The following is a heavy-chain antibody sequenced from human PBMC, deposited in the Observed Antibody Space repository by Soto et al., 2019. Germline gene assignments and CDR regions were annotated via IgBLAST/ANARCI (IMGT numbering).Heavy chain of an antibody. CDR3: VRARSTDSRPDY. CDR2: ITSSSSYI. D-gene: IGHD3-22*01. Sequence: GGSLRLSCAASGFTLSLYSMIWVRQAPGKGLEWVASITSSSSYIYYEDSLKGRFTISRDNAKNSLFLQLDSLRAEDTAVYFCVRARSTDSRPDYWGQGTLVTVSS. V-gene: IGHV3-21*01. CDR1: GFTLSLYS. J-gene: IGHJ4*02.